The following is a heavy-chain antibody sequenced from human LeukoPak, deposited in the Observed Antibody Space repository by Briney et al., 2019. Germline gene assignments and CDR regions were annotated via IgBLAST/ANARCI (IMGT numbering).Heavy chain of an antibody. CDR1: GGSISSYY. CDR3: ARARSGDFWSGYYVDY. V-gene: IGHV4-59*01. CDR2: IYYSGST. D-gene: IGHD3-3*01. J-gene: IGHJ4*02. Sequence: PSETLSLTCTVSGGSISSYYWSWLRQPPGKGLEWIGYIYYSGSTNYNPSLKSRVTISVDTSKNQFSLKLSSVTAADTAVYYCARARSGDFWSGYYVDYWGQRTLVTVSS.